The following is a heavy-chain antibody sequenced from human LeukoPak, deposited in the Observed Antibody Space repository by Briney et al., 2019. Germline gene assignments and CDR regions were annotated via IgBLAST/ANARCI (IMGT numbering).Heavy chain of an antibody. CDR3: AKGYSSSWYYLNY. V-gene: IGHV3-23*01. CDR1: EFTFSSYA. J-gene: IGHJ4*02. CDR2: ISGSGGST. D-gene: IGHD6-13*01. Sequence: GGSLRLSCAASEFTFSSYAMSWVRQAPGKGLEWVSAISGSGGSTYYADSVKGRFTISRDNSKNTLYLQMNNLRAEDTAVYYCAKGYSSSWYYLNYWGQGALVTASS.